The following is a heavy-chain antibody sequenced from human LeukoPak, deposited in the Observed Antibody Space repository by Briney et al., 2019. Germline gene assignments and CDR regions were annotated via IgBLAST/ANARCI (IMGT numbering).Heavy chain of an antibody. D-gene: IGHD3-10*01. CDR2: IWYDGGNQ. Sequence: GRSLRLSCAASGFAFSSYGMHWVRQAPGKGLEGVAVIWYDGGNQFYADSVKGRFTICRDNSKNTLYLQMNSLRAEDTAVYYCVRGPYGSGSYRWGQGNRVTVSA. CDR3: VRGPYGSGSYR. J-gene: IGHJ4*02. V-gene: IGHV3-33*01. CDR1: GFAFSSYG.